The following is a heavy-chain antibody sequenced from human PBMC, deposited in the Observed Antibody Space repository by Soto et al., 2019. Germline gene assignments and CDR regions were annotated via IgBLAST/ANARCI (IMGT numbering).Heavy chain of an antibody. CDR3: LRRRGFDYFVAFDV. CDR2: ISLTGSVI. CDR1: GFIFSGHY. J-gene: IGHJ3*01. D-gene: IGHD5-12*01. V-gene: IGHV3-11*01. Sequence: QVQLVESGGALVKPGGSLRLSCAASGFIFSGHYMTWIRQAPGKGLEWIAYISLTGSVIHYADSVKGRFMISRDNGKNTLYLQMDSLRAEDSAVYYCLRRRGFDYFVAFDVSGPGTVVTVSS.